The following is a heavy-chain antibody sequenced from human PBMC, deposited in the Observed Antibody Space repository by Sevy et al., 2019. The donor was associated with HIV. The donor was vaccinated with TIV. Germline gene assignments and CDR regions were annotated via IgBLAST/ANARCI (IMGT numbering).Heavy chain of an antibody. CDR2: IYGGGET. Sequence: GGSLRLSCAASGFSVSSNFMSWVRQAPGRGLEWVSIIYGGGETYYAESVKGRFTISRDSSRNTVFLQMNSLRAEDTAVYYCARGDYYDSSGFYTDAFDIWGQGTMVTVSS. J-gene: IGHJ3*02. D-gene: IGHD3-22*01. CDR3: ARGDYYDSSGFYTDAFDI. V-gene: IGHV3-53*01. CDR1: GFSVSSNF.